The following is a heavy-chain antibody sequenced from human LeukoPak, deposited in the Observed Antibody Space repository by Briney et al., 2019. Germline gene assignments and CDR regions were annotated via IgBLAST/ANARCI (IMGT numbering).Heavy chain of an antibody. Sequence: SGPALVKPTQTLTLTCTFSGFSLNTSGVGVGWIRQPPGKALEWLAVIYWDDDKRYSPSLKSRLTITKDTSKNQVVLTMTNMDPVDTATYYCAHRRILYYFDFWGQGTLVTVSS. CDR2: IYWDDDK. CDR1: GFSLNTSGVG. D-gene: IGHD2-15*01. CDR3: AHRRILYYFDF. J-gene: IGHJ4*02. V-gene: IGHV2-5*02.